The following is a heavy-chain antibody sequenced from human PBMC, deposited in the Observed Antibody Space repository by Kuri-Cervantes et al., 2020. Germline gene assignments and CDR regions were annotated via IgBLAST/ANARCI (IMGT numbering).Heavy chain of an antibody. Sequence: GGSLRLSCAASGFTFRTYDMHWVRQGSGKGLEWVSGIGKGGETFYAGSVKGRFTTSRDNAKNTLFLQMNSLRAEDTAVYYCARVCSSISCYNRKAVDYWGQGTLVTVSS. CDR1: GFTFRTYD. V-gene: IGHV3-13*01. J-gene: IGHJ4*02. D-gene: IGHD2-2*01. CDR3: ARVCSSISCYNRKAVDY. CDR2: IGKGGET.